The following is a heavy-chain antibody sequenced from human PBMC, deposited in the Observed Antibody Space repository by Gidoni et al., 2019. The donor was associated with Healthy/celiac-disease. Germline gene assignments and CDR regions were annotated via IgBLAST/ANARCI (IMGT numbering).Heavy chain of an antibody. Sequence: EVTLLQSGGGLVQPAGFLRLPSAASRFPLSSYAMSWVRQAPGKGLGWVSAISGSGGSTYYEDSEKGRFTISRDNSKNTLYLQMNRLRAEDTAVYYCAKELETATLVDFDYWGQGTLVTVSS. V-gene: IGHV3-23*01. J-gene: IGHJ4*02. CDR3: AKELETATLVDFDY. D-gene: IGHD2-8*02. CDR2: ISGSGGST. CDR1: RFPLSSYA.